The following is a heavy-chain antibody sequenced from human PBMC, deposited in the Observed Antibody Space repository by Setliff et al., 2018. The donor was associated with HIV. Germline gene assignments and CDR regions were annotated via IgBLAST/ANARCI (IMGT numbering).Heavy chain of an antibody. CDR1: GGTFSGYA. J-gene: IGHJ4*02. D-gene: IGHD5-18*01. V-gene: IGHV1-69*13. CDR2: IIPIFGTA. CDR3: AGDEVPRGYSYGYFQNY. Sequence: SVKVSCKASGGTFSGYAISWVRQAPGQGLEWMGGIIPIFGTANYAQKFQGRVTITADESTSTAYMELSSLRSEDTAVYYCAGDEVPRGYSYGYFQNYWGQGTLVTVSS.